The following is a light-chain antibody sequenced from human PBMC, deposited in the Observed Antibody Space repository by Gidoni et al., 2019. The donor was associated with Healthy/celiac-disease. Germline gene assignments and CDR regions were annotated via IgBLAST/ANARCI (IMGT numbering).Light chain of an antibody. J-gene: IGKJ3*01. CDR3: QQYDNLPRLT. V-gene: IGKV1-33*01. CDR1: QDISHY. Sequence: DIQMTQSPSSLSASVGDRVTITCQASQDISHYLNWYQQKPGKAPKLLIYDASNLETGVPSRFSGSGSGTDFTFTISSLQPEDIATYYCQQYDNLPRLTFXPXTKVDIK. CDR2: DAS.